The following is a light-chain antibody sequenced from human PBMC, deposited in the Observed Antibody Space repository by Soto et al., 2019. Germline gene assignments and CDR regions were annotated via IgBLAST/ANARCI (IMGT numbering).Light chain of an antibody. V-gene: IGLV2-8*01. CDR3: MSYAGGYNWV. J-gene: IGLJ3*02. CDR2: DVT. Sequence: QSALTQPPSASGSPGQSVTISCTGTSSDVGTHGYVSWYQQHAGKAPKLMIYDVTKRPSGVPDRFSGSKSANTASLTVSGLQAEDEADYYCMSYAGGYNWVFGGGTKLTVL. CDR1: SSDVGTHGY.